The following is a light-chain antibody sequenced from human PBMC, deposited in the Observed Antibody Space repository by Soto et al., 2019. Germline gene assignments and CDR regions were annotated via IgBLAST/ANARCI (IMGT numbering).Light chain of an antibody. CDR3: HSSDRRLSGSDV. Sequence: QSVLTQPPSASGAPGQRVTISCTGSSSNIGASSDVNWYQLLTGTPPKLLNFDNSNRPSGVPDRFSAAKSGTSASLAITWLQAADEADYWCHSSDRRLSGSDVFGTGTKLTVL. V-gene: IGLV1-40*01. CDR2: DNS. CDR1: SSNIGASSD. J-gene: IGLJ1*01.